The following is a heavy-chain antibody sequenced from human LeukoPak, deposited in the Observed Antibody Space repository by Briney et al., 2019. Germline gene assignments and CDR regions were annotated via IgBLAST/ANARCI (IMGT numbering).Heavy chain of an antibody. CDR2: IYVSGTT. D-gene: IGHD1-20*01. J-gene: IGHJ4*02. CDR1: GGSISSYY. Sequence: SETLSLTCTVSGGSISSYYWSWIRQPAGKALEWIGRIYVSGTTNYNPSPESRVTMSIDTSKNQFSLKLSSVTAADTAVYYCARETNWTFDYWGQGTLVTVSS. CDR3: ARETNWTFDY. V-gene: IGHV4-4*07.